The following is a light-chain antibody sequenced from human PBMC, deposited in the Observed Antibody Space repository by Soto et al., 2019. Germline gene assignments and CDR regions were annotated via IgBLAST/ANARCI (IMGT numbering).Light chain of an antibody. CDR2: DVS. CDR3: QPYDNWPPT. CDR1: QSVNSK. V-gene: IGKV3-15*01. J-gene: IGKJ1*01. Sequence: EIVMTQSPATLSVSPGEGVTLSCRASQSVNSKLAWYQQKPGQAPRVLIYDVSRSATGIPARFSGSGSGTEFKLGISGLQSEDFAVYWGQPYDNWPPTFGQGAKVEVE.